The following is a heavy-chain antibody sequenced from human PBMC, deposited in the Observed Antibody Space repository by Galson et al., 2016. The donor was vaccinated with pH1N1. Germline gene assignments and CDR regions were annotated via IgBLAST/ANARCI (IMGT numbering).Heavy chain of an antibody. Sequence: AEVKKPGESLKISCKGSGYSFTSYWIGWVRQMPGKGLEWMGIIFPGDSDNRYSPSFQGQVTIPADKTISTAYLQWNRLRATDTAMYYCAMSPADPSYSYYYMDVWGKGTTVSVSS. V-gene: IGHV5-51*03. CDR3: AMSPADPSYSYYYMDV. CDR2: IFPGDSDN. D-gene: IGHD2-21*01. J-gene: IGHJ6*03. CDR1: GYSFTSYW.